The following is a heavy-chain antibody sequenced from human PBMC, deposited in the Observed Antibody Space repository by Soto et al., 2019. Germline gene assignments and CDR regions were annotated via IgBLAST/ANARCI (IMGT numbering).Heavy chain of an antibody. CDR1: GLTFTSSA. Sequence: SVKVSCKASGLTFTSSAIQWVRQARGQRLEWIGWVVVGSGNTNYAPQFQERVTITRDTATRTSYMELSSLRSEDTALYYCAADSGDDSTGYGADYWGQGTLLTVSS. J-gene: IGHJ4*02. D-gene: IGHD3-22*01. CDR3: AADSGDDSTGYGADY. V-gene: IGHV1-58*02. CDR2: VVVGSGNT.